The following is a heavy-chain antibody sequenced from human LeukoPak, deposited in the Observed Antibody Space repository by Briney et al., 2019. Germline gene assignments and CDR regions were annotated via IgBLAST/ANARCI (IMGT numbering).Heavy chain of an antibody. J-gene: IGHJ2*01. D-gene: IGHD6-13*01. V-gene: IGHV1-8*01. CDR3: ARGVRRIRSSWSKGTWYFDL. CDR1: GYTFTSYD. Sequence: GASVKVSCKASGYTFTSYDINWVRQATGQGLEWMGWMNPNSGNTGYAQKFQGRVTMTRNTSISTAYMELSSLRSEDTAVYYCARGVRRIRSSWSKGTWYFDLWGRGTLVTVSS. CDR2: MNPNSGNT.